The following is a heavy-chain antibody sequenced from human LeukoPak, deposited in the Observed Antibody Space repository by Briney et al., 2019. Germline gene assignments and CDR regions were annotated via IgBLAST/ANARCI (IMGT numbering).Heavy chain of an antibody. CDR3: ARVGMYSRSWTPRTGYYYMDV. CDR1: GFTLSSYS. CDR2: ISSSSSYI. D-gene: IGHD6-13*01. V-gene: IGHV3-21*01. J-gene: IGHJ6*03. Sequence: GGSLRLSCAASGFTLSSYSMNWVRQAPGKGLEWVSSISSSSSYIYYADSVKGRFTTSRDNAKNSLYLQMNSLRAEDTAVYYCARVGMYSRSWTPRTGYYYMDVWGKGTTVTVSS.